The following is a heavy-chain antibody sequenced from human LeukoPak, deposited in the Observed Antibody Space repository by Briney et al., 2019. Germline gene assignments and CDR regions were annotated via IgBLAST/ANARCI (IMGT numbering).Heavy chain of an antibody. J-gene: IGHJ6*02. D-gene: IGHD5-12*01. V-gene: IGHV1-2*02. CDR2: INPNSGGT. CDR1: GYTFTGYY. CDR3: ARDRENSGYDLLDPSYYGMDV. Sequence: ASVKVSCKASGYTFTGYYMHWVRQAPGQGLEWMGWINPNSGGTNYAQKFQGRVTMTRDTSISTAYMELSRLRSDDKAVYYCARDRENSGYDLLDPSYYGMDVWGQGTTVTVSS.